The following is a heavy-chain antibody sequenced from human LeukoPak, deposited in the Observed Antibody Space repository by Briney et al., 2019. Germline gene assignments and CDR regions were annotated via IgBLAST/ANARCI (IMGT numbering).Heavy chain of an antibody. CDR3: ARISAVDYFFDF. V-gene: IGHV4-59*01. Sequence: AETLSLTCIVSGDSISNYFWSWIRQPQGKGLEWIGYIYYNGSIYHSGSTAYNPSLRGRVTISLDSSKKHFSLHLTSVTAADTAIYYCARISAVDYFFDFWGLGTLVTVSS. CDR2: IYYNGSIYHSGST. D-gene: IGHD5-18*01. CDR1: GDSISNYF. J-gene: IGHJ4*02.